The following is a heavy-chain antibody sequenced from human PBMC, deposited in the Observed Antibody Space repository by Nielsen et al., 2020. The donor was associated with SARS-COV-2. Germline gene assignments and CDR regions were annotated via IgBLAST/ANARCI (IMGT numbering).Heavy chain of an antibody. CDR3: TTDFWSGYYEYYYYGMDV. CDR1: GFTFSNAW. V-gene: IGHV3-15*01. D-gene: IGHD3-3*01. CDR2: IKSKTDGGTT. J-gene: IGHJ6*02. Sequence: GESLKISCAASGFTFSNAWMSWVRQAPGKGLEWVGRIKSKTDGGTTDYAAPVKGRFTISRDDSKNTLYLQMNSLKTEDTAVYYCTTDFWSGYYEYYYYGMDVWGQGTTVTVSS.